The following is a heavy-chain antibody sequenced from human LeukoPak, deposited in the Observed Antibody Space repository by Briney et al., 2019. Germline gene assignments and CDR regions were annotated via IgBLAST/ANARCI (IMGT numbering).Heavy chain of an antibody. CDR3: ARGTDVDYYYYLAV. Sequence: GGSLRLSCAASGFTFSDYTMNWVRQAPGKGLEWVAFIRYDGSNKFDADSVKGRFAISRDNSKNTLYLQMNSLRPEDAAVYYCARGTDVDYYYYLAVWGKGTTVTVSS. CDR1: GFTFSDYT. V-gene: IGHV3-30*02. J-gene: IGHJ6*03. CDR2: IRYDGSNK. D-gene: IGHD3/OR15-3a*01.